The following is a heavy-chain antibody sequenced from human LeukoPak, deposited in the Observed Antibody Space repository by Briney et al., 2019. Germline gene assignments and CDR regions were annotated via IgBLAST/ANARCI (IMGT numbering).Heavy chain of an antibody. CDR1: GFTFSSYE. V-gene: IGHV3-48*03. J-gene: IGHJ4*02. CDR2: ISSSGSTI. Sequence: GGSLRLSCAASGFTFSSYEMHWVRQAPGRGLEWVSYISSSGSTIYYADSVKGRFTISRDNAKNSLYLQMNSLRAEDTAVYYCARDYGGSSPFDYWGQGTLVTVSS. D-gene: IGHD4-23*01. CDR3: ARDYGGSSPFDY.